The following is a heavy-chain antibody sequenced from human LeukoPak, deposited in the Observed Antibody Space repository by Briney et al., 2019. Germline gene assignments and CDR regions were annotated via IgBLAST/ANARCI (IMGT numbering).Heavy chain of an antibody. J-gene: IGHJ3*02. D-gene: IGHD6-19*01. CDR1: GYSFTSYW. CDR2: IYPGDSDT. V-gene: IGHV5-51*01. Sequence: GESLKISCKGSGYSFTSYWIGWVRQMPGKGLEWMGIIYPGDSDTRYSPSFQGQVTISADKSISTAYLQWSSLKASDTAMYYCARHLLAVAAPDDAFDIWGQGTMVTVSS. CDR3: ARHLLAVAAPDDAFDI.